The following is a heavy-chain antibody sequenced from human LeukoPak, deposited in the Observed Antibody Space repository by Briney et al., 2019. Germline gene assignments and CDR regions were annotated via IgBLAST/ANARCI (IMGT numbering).Heavy chain of an antibody. V-gene: IGHV3-53*01. J-gene: IGHJ6*02. CDR2: IYSGGST. CDR3: ARDGPMVRRNRSYYYYGMDV. Sequence: GGSLRLSCAASGFTVSSNYMSWVRQAPGKGLEWVSVIYSGGSTYYADSVKGRFTISRDNSKNTLYLQMNSLRAGDTAVYYCARDGPMVRRNRSYYYYGMDVWGQGTTVTVSS. CDR1: GFTVSSNY. D-gene: IGHD3-10*01.